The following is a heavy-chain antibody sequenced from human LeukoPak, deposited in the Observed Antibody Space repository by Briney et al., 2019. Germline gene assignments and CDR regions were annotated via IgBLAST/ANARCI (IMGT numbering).Heavy chain of an antibody. Sequence: SEILSLTCTVSGGSISSYYWSWIRQPPGKGLEWIGYIYYSGSTNYNPSLKSRVTISVDTSKNQFSLKLSSVTAADTAVYYCARSLMTTVPHWFDPWGQGTLVTVSS. V-gene: IGHV4-59*01. CDR3: ARSLMTTVPHWFDP. CDR2: IYYSGST. CDR1: GGSISSYY. J-gene: IGHJ5*02. D-gene: IGHD4-17*01.